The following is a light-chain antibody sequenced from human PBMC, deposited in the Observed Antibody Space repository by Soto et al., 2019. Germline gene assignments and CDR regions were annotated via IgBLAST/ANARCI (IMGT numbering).Light chain of an antibody. V-gene: IGLV2-8*01. CDR2: EVS. Sequence: QSVLTQPPSASGSPGQSVTISCTGTSSDVGAYNYVSWYQQHPGKAPKLMIYEVSQRPSGVPDRFSGSKSGNTASLTVSGLQAEDEADYYCSSYLGSNNLVFGGGTKVTVL. J-gene: IGLJ2*01. CDR1: SSDVGAYNY. CDR3: SSYLGSNNLV.